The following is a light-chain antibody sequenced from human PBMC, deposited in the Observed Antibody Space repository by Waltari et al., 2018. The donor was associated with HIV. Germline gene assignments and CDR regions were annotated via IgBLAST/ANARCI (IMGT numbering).Light chain of an antibody. CDR3: QQYYSIPNT. CDR2: GTS. Sequence: DGHMTQSPSTLSASVGDRVTITCRAGQPISNSFAWYQQKPGKAPNPLVYGTSRLESGVPSRFSGSGSGTDYTLTISSLQPEDFASYYCQQYYSIPNTFGQGTKLEIK. CDR1: QPISNS. V-gene: IGKV1-NL1*01. J-gene: IGKJ2*01.